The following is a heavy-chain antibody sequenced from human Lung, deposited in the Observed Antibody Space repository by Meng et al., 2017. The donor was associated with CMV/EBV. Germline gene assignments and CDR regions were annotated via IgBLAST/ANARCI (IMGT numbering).Heavy chain of an antibody. CDR3: ARTGCSSSSCYDY. J-gene: IGHJ4*02. D-gene: IGHD2-2*01. CDR2: INAGNGNI. V-gene: IGHV1-3*01. CDR1: GYSFTTYA. Sequence: QVQLWQSGAEVKKPGASVKVSCKASGYSFTTYAMHWVRQAPGQRLEWMGWINAGNGNIKYSEKFQSRVTITRDTAASTAYMELSSLRSEDTAVYYCARTGCSSSSCYDYWGQGTLVTVSS.